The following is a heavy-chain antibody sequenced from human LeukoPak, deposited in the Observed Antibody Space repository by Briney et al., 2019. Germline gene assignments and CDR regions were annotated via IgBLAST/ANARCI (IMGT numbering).Heavy chain of an antibody. CDR3: AKETTVTPGNVNWFDP. CDR1: GFTFSNYA. V-gene: IGHV3-23*01. Sequence: GGSLRLSCAASGFTFSNYAMNWVRQAPGKGLEWVSGISGSGGSTYYADSVKGRFTISRDNFKNRMNLQMKRLRAEDTAVYYCAKETTVTPGNVNWFDPWGQGTLVTVSS. D-gene: IGHD4-17*01. CDR2: ISGSGGST. J-gene: IGHJ5*02.